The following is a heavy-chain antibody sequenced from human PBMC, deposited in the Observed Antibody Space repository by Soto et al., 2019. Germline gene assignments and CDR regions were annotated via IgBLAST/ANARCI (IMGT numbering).Heavy chain of an antibody. D-gene: IGHD2-2*01. CDR2: IKEDASEE. Sequence: EVQLVQSGGDLVQPGGSLRLSCVASGFTFSTYWMTWVRQAPGMGLEWVAGIKEDASEEVYVDSVKGRFSISRDNAKNSPYLPPNSLGAEDTAVYYRAAAISSPFSNFDSWGQGSLVTVSS. CDR1: GFTFSTYW. V-gene: IGHV3-7*01. J-gene: IGHJ4*02. CDR3: AAAISSPFSNFDS.